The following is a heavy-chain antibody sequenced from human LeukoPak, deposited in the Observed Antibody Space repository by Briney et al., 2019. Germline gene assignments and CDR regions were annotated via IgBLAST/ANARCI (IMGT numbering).Heavy chain of an antibody. J-gene: IGHJ4*02. D-gene: IGHD4-17*01. CDR1: GFTVSSNY. CDR3: ARAFYGDYYFDY. CDR2: IYSGGNT. Sequence: PGGSLRLSCAVSGFTVSSNYMSWVRQAPGKGLEWVSVIYSGGNTYYADSVKGRFTISRDNSKNTLYLQMNSLRAEDTAVYYCARAFYGDYYFDYWGQGTLVTVSS. V-gene: IGHV3-66*01.